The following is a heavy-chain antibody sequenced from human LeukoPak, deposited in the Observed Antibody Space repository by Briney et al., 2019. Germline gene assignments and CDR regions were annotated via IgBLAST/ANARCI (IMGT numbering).Heavy chain of an antibody. J-gene: IGHJ6*02. CDR1: GGSISSYY. CDR2: IYYSGST. D-gene: IGHD1-7*01. Sequence: ASETLSLTCTVSGGSISSYYWSWIRQPPGKGLEWIGYIYYSGSTNYNPSLKSRVTISVDTSKNQFSLKLSSVTAADTAVYYCARARTGTTFDYYYYYGMDVWGQGTTVTVSS. V-gene: IGHV4-59*01. CDR3: ARARTGTTFDYYYYYGMDV.